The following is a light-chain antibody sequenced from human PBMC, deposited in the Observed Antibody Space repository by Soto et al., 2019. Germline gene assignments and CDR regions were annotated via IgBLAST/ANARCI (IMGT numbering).Light chain of an antibody. CDR1: QSISSY. CDR2: AAS. V-gene: IGKV1-39*01. Sequence: DIQMTQSPSTLSASVGDRVTITCRASQSISSYLNWYQQKPGKAPKLLIYAASSLQSGVPSRFSGSGSGTDFTLTISSLQPEDFATYYCQHYDHLPITFGQGTRLEIK. CDR3: QHYDHLPIT. J-gene: IGKJ5*01.